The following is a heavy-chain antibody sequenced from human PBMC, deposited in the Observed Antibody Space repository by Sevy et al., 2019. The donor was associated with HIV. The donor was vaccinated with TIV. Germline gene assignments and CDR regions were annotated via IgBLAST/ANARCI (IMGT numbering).Heavy chain of an antibody. J-gene: IGHJ4*02. Sequence: SDTLSLTCAVYGGSFSGYYWSWIRQPPGKGLEWIGEINHSGSTNYNPSLKSRVTISVDTSKNQFSLKLSSVTAADTAVYYCARRIAVADFDYWGQGTLVTVSS. CDR1: GGSFSGYY. D-gene: IGHD6-19*01. CDR3: ARRIAVADFDY. V-gene: IGHV4-34*01. CDR2: INHSGST.